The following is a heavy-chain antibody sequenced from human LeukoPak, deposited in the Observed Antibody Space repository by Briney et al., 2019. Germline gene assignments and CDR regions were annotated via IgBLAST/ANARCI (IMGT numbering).Heavy chain of an antibody. D-gene: IGHD1-26*01. CDR3: ARLRSGSTPPPPHYYYGLDV. J-gene: IGHJ6*02. Sequence: SETLSLTCTVSGGSISRGDYYWTWIRQPPGKGLEWIGNIYYSGSTYYNPSLKSRVTISVDTSKNQFSLKLSSVTAADTAAYYCARLRSGSTPPPPHYYYGLDVWGQGTTVIVSS. CDR2: IYYSGST. V-gene: IGHV4-30-4*01. CDR1: GGSISRGDYY.